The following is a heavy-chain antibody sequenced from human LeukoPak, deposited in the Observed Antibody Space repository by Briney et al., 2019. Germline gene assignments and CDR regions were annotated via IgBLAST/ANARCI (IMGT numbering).Heavy chain of an antibody. Sequence: GGSLRLSCAASGFTFSTYNMNWVRQAPGKGLEWVSYISSSGSTKYYADSVKGRFTISRDNVKNSLFLQMNSLSDEDTAVYYCARGRSITLLRGVAMSDGFDIWGQGAMVTVSS. CDR2: ISSSGSTK. V-gene: IGHV3-48*02. D-gene: IGHD3-10*01. J-gene: IGHJ3*02. CDR1: GFTFSTYN. CDR3: ARGRSITLLRGVAMSDGFDI.